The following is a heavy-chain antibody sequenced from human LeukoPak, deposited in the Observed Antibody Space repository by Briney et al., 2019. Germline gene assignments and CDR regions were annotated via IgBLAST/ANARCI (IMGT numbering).Heavy chain of an antibody. D-gene: IGHD3-10*01. CDR2: ISYDGSNK. CDR3: ASQKGGSYYTAFDY. J-gene: IGHJ4*02. Sequence: GGSLRLSCAASGFIFNNYAMHWARQAPGKGLEWVAVISYDGSNKDYPDSVKGRFTISRDNSKHTLYLQMNSLRVEDTAVYYCASQKGGSYYTAFDYWGQGTLVTVSS. V-gene: IGHV3-30*04. CDR1: GFIFNNYA.